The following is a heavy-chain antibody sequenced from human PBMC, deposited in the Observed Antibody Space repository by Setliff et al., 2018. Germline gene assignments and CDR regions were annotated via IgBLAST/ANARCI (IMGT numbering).Heavy chain of an antibody. CDR2: INHSGST. D-gene: IGHD4-4*01. J-gene: IGHJ4*02. CDR3: ARSYSNSLEY. CDR1: GWSFSVYY. Sequence: SETLSLTCAVYGWSFSVYYWSWIRQPPGKGLEWIGEINHSGSTNYNPSLKSRVTISVDTSKNQFSLKLSSVTAADTAVYYCARSYSNSLEYWGQGTLVTVSS. V-gene: IGHV4-34*01.